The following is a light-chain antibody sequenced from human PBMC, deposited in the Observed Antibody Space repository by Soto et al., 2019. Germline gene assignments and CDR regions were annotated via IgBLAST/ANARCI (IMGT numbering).Light chain of an antibody. CDR2: CAS. CDR1: QSVCSNC. V-gene: IGKV3-20*01. CDR3: QHYGTTPWT. Sequence: PGEGATLSCRASQSVCSNCLAWYQQKPGQAPRLLIFCASSRATGIPDRFSGSGSGTDFTLTISRLEPEDFAVYYCQHYGTTPWTFGQGTKVEIK. J-gene: IGKJ1*01.